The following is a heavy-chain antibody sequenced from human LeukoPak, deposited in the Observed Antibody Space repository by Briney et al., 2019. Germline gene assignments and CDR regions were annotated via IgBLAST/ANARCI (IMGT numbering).Heavy chain of an antibody. CDR2: IWHDGSAE. V-gene: IGHV3-33*06. D-gene: IGHD3-22*01. CDR3: AKDDRGGWPGYLDS. J-gene: IGHJ4*02. Sequence: GGSLRLSCVASGFSFSSYGFHWVRRAPGKGLEWVAVIWHDGSAEFYADSVKGRFTISRDDSKDTIYLQMNSLRAEDTALYYCAKDDRGGWPGYLDSWGQGTLVTVSS. CDR1: GFSFSSYG.